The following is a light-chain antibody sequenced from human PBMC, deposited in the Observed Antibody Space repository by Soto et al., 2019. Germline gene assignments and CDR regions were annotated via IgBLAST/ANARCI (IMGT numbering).Light chain of an antibody. Sequence: EIVMTQSPATLSVSPGERATLSCRASQSISSNLAWYQHKPGQAPRPLIYATSTRATGIPARFSGSGSGTEFTLTISSLQSEDFAVYYCQQYKNWLWTFSQGTKVDIK. CDR1: QSISSN. J-gene: IGKJ1*01. V-gene: IGKV3-15*01. CDR2: ATS. CDR3: QQYKNWLWT.